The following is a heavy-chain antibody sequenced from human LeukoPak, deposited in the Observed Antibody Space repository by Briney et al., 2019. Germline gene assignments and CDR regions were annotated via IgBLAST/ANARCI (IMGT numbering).Heavy chain of an antibody. CDR3: ARGRQAAGRTGWFDP. V-gene: IGHV1-3*03. CDR2: INAGNGNT. CDR1: GYTFTSYA. Sequence: ASVKVSCKASGYTFTSYAMHWVRQAPGQRLEWMGWINAGNGNTKYSQEFQGRVTITRDTSASTAYMELSSLRSEDMAVYYCARGRQAAGRTGWFDPWGQGTLVTVSS. J-gene: IGHJ5*02. D-gene: IGHD6-13*01.